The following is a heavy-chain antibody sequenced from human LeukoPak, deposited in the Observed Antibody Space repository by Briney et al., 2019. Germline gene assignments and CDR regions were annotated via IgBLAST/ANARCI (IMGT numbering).Heavy chain of an antibody. CDR3: ARHDFWSGLFDY. Sequence: GGSLRLSCAASGFTFSSYAMSWVRQAPGKGLEWVSAISGSGGSTYYADSVKGRFTISRDNSKNTLYLQMNSLRAEDTAVYYCARHDFWSGLFDYWGQGTLVTVSS. CDR2: ISGSGGST. CDR1: GFTFSSYA. V-gene: IGHV3-23*01. D-gene: IGHD3-3*01. J-gene: IGHJ4*02.